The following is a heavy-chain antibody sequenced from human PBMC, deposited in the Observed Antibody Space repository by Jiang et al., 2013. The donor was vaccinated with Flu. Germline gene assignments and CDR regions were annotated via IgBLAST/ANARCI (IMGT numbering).Heavy chain of an antibody. Sequence: GPGLVKPSETLSLTCSVSGGSISNYHWHWIRQPPGKGLEWIGYVHQSGATSYNPSLESRVIMSVDTFNNQFSLRLGSLTAADTAIYYCARDVGADGMGVWGQRTTVTVSS. CDR1: GGSISNYH. CDR3: ARDVGADGMGV. CDR2: VHQSGAT. D-gene: IGHD1-26*01. J-gene: IGHJ6*02. V-gene: IGHV4-59*01.